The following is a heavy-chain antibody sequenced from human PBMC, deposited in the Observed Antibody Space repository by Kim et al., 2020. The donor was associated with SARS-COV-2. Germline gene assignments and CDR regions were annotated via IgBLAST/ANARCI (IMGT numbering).Heavy chain of an antibody. CDR2: IYYSGST. V-gene: IGHV4-39*01. CDR1: GGSISSSSYY. Sequence: SETLSLTCTVSGGSISSSSYYWGWIRQPPGKGLEWIGSIYYSGSTYYNPSLKSRVTISVDTSKNQFSLKLSSVTAADTAVYYCARRGGYGSGSYYWDYWG. CDR3: ARRGGYGSGSYYWDY. J-gene: IGHJ4*01. D-gene: IGHD3-10*01.